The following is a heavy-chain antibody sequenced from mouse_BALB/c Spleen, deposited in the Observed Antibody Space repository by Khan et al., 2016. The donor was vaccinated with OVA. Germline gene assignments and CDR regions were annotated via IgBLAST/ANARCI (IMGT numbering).Heavy chain of an antibody. V-gene: IGHV3-2*02. CDR3: ARAVTITTVVATDFDY. D-gene: IGHD1-1*01. J-gene: IGHJ2*01. CDR2: ISYSGRT. Sequence: EVQLQESGPGLVKPSQSLSLTCTVTGYSITSDYAWNWIRQFPGNKLEWMGYISYSGRTSYNPSLNSRISITRDPSKNQFFLQLTSVTTEDTATYYGARAVTITTVVATDFDYWGQGTTLTVSS. CDR1: GYSITSDYA.